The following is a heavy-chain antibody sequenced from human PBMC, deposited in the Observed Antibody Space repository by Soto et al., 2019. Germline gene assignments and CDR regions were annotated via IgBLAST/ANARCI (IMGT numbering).Heavy chain of an antibody. D-gene: IGHD2-15*01. J-gene: IGHJ6*02. Sequence: EVQLLESGGGLVQPGGSLRLSCAASGFTFSNSAINWVRQPPGKGLEWVSAISGSGGSTYYADSVKGRFTISRDNSKNTLYLQMNSLRAEDTAVYYCAKVGDISDMDVWGQGTTVTVPS. CDR1: GFTFSNSA. V-gene: IGHV3-23*01. CDR2: ISGSGGST. CDR3: AKVGDISDMDV.